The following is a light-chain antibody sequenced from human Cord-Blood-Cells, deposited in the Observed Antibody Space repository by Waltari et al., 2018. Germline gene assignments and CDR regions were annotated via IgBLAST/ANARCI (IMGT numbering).Light chain of an antibody. CDR1: QGIRND. CDR3: LQDYNYPWT. V-gene: IGKV1-6*01. Sequence: AIQKTPSPSSLSASLGDRVTITCRASQGIRNDLGWYQQTPGKAPKLLIYAASSLQSGVPSRFSGSGSGTDFTLTISSLQPEDFATYYCLQDYNYPWTFGQGTQVEIK. J-gene: IGKJ1*01. CDR2: AAS.